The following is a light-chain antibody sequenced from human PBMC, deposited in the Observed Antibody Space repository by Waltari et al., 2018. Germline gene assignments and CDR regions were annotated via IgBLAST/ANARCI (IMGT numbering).Light chain of an antibody. J-gene: IGLJ3*02. Sequence: SYVLPQPPSVSVAPGKTARITCGGNNNGSKRVNWYQQKPGQAPVLVVYDDSDRPSGIPERFSGANSGNTATLTISRVEAGDEADYYCQVWDSSSDHPVFGGGTKLTVL. V-gene: IGLV3-21*03. CDR2: DDS. CDR3: QVWDSSSDHPV. CDR1: NNGSKR.